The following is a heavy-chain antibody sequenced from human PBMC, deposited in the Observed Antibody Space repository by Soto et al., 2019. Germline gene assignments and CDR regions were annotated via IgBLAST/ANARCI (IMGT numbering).Heavy chain of an antibody. Sequence: SETMSVTSTVAGGYITTNYWSWIRQPTGKGLEWIGYIFYSESPNYNPSLKSRVTISVDTSKNQFSLKLKSVTAADTAVYYCARDDYNWFDPWGQGTLVTVSS. J-gene: IGHJ5*02. CDR1: GGYITTNY. D-gene: IGHD1-20*01. CDR2: IFYSESP. CDR3: ARDDYNWFDP. V-gene: IGHV4-59*01.